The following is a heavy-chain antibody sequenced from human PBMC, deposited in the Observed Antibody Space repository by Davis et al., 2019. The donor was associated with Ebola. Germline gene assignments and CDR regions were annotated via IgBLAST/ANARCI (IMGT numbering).Heavy chain of an antibody. V-gene: IGHV3-74*01. CDR3: AKFSGYSYGYVVDY. CDR1: GFTFTNYR. J-gene: IGHJ4*02. D-gene: IGHD5-18*01. Sequence: GESLKISCAASGFTFTNYRMHWVRQVPGAGLVWVSLIKSDGTTTDYADSVEGRFTISRDNAKNTLYLQMNSLRAEDTAVYYCAKFSGYSYGYVVDYWGQGTLVTVSS. CDR2: IKSDGTTT.